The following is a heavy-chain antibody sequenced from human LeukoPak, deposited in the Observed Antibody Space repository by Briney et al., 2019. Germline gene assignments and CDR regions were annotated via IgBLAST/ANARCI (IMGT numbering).Heavy chain of an antibody. CDR2: ITGSGDNT. J-gene: IGHJ5*02. CDR1: GFIFSNYA. Sequence: GGSLRLSCAASGFIFSNYALMWVRQAPGKGLEWVSSITGSGDNTFYADSVKGRFSLSRDNSKNMLSLQMYSLGAEDTAMYYCAKGAATGLVDWFDPWGQGTLVTVSS. CDR3: AKGAATGLVDWFDP. D-gene: IGHD6-13*01. V-gene: IGHV3-23*01.